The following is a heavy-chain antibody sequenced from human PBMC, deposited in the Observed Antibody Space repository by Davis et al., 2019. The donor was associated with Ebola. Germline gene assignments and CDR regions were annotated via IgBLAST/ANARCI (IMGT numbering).Heavy chain of an antibody. CDR2: ITAGNGDT. V-gene: IGHV1-3*01. CDR1: GYTFTNYA. J-gene: IGHJ3*01. D-gene: IGHD2/OR15-2a*01. Sequence: AASVKVSCKASGYTFTNYAIHWVRQAPGQRLEWMGWITAGNGDTKYSQKFQGRVTITSDTSASTAYMELSSLRSEDTAVYYCARDGIALWGQGTMVTVSS. CDR3: ARDGIAL.